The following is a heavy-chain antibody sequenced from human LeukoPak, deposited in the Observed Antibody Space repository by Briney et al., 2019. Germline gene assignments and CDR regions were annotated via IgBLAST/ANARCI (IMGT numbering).Heavy chain of an antibody. CDR2: ISSSGSTI. D-gene: IGHD3-10*02. Sequence: GGSLRLSCAASGFSFRSYEMNWVRQAPGKGLEWVSYISSSGSTIYYADSVKGRFTISRDNAKNSLYLQMNSLRAEDTAVYYCAELGITMIGGVWGKGTTVTISS. V-gene: IGHV3-48*03. J-gene: IGHJ6*04. CDR1: GFSFRSYE. CDR3: AELGITMIGGV.